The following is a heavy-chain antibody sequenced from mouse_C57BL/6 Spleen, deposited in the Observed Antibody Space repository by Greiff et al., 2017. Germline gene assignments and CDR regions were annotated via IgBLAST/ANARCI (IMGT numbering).Heavy chain of an antibody. CDR3: ARRNYGSSSYWYFDV. J-gene: IGHJ1*03. V-gene: IGHV1-54*01. CDR2: INPGSGGT. Sequence: VKLMESGAELVRPGTSVKVSCKASGYAFTNYLIEWVKQRPGQGLEWIGVINPGSGGTTYNEKFKGKATLTADKSSSTAYMQLSSLTSEDSAVYFCARRNYGSSSYWYFDVWGTGTTVTVSS. CDR1: GYAFTNYL. D-gene: IGHD1-1*01.